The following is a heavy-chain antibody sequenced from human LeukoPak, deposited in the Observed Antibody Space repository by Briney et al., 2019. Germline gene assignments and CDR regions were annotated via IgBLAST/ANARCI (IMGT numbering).Heavy chain of an antibody. CDR3: ARVPRIAVAGNAFDI. J-gene: IGHJ3*02. D-gene: IGHD6-19*01. CDR2: IYTSGST. CDR1: GGSFSGYY. Sequence: SETLSLTCAVYGGSFSGYYWSWIRQPAGKGLEWIGRIYTSGSTNYNPSLKSRVTMSVDTSKNQFSLKLSSVTAADTAVYYCARVPRIAVAGNAFDIWGQGTMVTVSS. V-gene: IGHV4-59*10.